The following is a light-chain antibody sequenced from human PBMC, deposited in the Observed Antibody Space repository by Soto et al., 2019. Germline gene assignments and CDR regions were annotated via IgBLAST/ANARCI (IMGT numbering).Light chain of an antibody. J-gene: IGLJ2*01. V-gene: IGLV2-14*01. CDR2: DVS. Sequence: QSALTQPASVSGSPGQSIPISCTETRRNVGGYNYVPWYQQHPGKPPKLMIYDVSNRPSGVSNRFSGSKSGNTASLTISGLQAEDEADYYCSSYTSSSTDVVFGGGTKLTVL. CDR3: SSYTSSSTDVV. CDR1: RRNVGGYNY.